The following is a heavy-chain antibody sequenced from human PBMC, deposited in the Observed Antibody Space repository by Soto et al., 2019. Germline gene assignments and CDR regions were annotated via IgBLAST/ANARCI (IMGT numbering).Heavy chain of an antibody. J-gene: IGHJ5*02. CDR1: VLPVSINF. CDR2: ISGSGGGT. V-gene: IGHV3-23*01. CDR3: AKEHDSCGYYSRWFDI. Sequence: GGFLIRACAASVLPVSINFMSWVRPSPVKGLEWFSAISGSGGGTYYANSVRCLFTISVYDSEKRVCLRVNSLRAEDTAVYDCAKEHDSCGYYSRWFDIWGQGTLVTVSS. D-gene: IGHD3-22*01.